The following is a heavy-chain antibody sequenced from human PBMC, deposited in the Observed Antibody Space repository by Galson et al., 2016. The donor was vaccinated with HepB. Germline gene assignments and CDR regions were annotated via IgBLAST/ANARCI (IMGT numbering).Heavy chain of an antibody. CDR3: ARARKDGYNNGALFDS. J-gene: IGHJ4*02. D-gene: IGHD5-24*01. CDR1: GFTISHYW. Sequence: SLRLSCAASGFTISHYWMSWVRQAPGKGLKWVANMRQGESEKDYVDSAKGRFTISRDNAKNSLYLQMNSLRAEDTAVYYCARARKDGYNNGALFDSWGQGTLLAVSS. V-gene: IGHV3-7*01. CDR2: MRQGESEK.